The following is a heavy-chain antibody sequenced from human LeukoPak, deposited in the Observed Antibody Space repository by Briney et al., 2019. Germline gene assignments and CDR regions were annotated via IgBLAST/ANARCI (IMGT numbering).Heavy chain of an antibody. CDR3: AKSRFEKSIRSLDY. J-gene: IGHJ4*02. CDR2: ISGSGGST. CDR1: GFTFSSYA. D-gene: IGHD3-10*01. V-gene: IGHV3-23*01. Sequence: GGSLRLSCAASGFTFSSYAMSWVRQAPGKGLGWVSAISGSGGSTYYADSVKGRFTISRDNSKNTLYLQMNSLRAEDTAVYYCAKSRFEKSIRSLDYWGQGTLVTVSS.